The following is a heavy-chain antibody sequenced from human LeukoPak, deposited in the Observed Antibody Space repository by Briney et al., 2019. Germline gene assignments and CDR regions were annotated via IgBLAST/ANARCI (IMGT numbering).Heavy chain of an antibody. Sequence: ASVKVSCKASGYTFTGYYMHWVRQAPGQGLEGMGCINPNSGGTNYPQNCQGRVPMTRDTSISTAYMELSRLRSDDTAVYYCAPWDLAAAGTGAGSWGQGTLVTVSS. D-gene: IGHD6-13*01. J-gene: IGHJ5*02. CDR2: INPNSGGT. V-gene: IGHV1-2*02. CDR3: APWDLAAAGTGAGS. CDR1: GYTFTGYY.